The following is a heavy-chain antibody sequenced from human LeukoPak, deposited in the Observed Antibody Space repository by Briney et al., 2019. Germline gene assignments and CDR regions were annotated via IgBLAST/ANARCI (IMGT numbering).Heavy chain of an antibody. CDR2: INHSGST. Sequence: SETLSLTCAVYGGSFSGYYWSWIRQPPGKGLEWIGEINHSGSTNYNPSLKSRVTISVDTSKNQFSLKLSSVTAADTAVYYCARYGGRWNTTITRRAAFDIWGQGTMVTVSS. V-gene: IGHV4-34*01. J-gene: IGHJ3*02. D-gene: IGHD4-17*01. CDR3: ARYGGRWNTTITRRAAFDI. CDR1: GGSFSGYY.